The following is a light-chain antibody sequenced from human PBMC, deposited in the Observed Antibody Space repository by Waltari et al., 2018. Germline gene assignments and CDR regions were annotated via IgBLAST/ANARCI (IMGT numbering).Light chain of an antibody. V-gene: IGLV3-1*01. J-gene: IGLJ2*01. CDR1: QLEDNY. Sequence: SYELTQPPSVSVSPGQTAIITCSGDQLEDNYASWYQQKPGQSPVLVIYQDNRRPSGIPERFSGSTSGNTATLTISGTQAMDEADYYCQAWDRNTYVVFGGGTKLTVL. CDR3: QAWDRNTYVV. CDR2: QDN.